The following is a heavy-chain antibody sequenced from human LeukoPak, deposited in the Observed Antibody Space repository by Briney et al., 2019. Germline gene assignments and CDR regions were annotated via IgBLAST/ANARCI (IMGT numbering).Heavy chain of an antibody. Sequence: KPSETLSLTCTVAGASLNNYHWTWIRQPAGKGLEWIGRIYLSGLSTSGSTNYNPSLSSRVTMSLDTSKKQFFLNLTSVTAADTAVYHCARGDLTGSRSGWGHWFDPWGQGTLVTVSS. CDR1: GASLNNYH. J-gene: IGHJ5*02. D-gene: IGHD3-3*01. CDR2: IYLSGLSTSGST. CDR3: ARGDLTGSRSGWGHWFDP. V-gene: IGHV4-4*07.